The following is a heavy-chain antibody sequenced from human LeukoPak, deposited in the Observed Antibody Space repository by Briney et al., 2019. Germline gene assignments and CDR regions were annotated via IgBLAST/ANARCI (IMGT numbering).Heavy chain of an antibody. D-gene: IGHD5-12*01. J-gene: IGHJ4*02. CDR1: GFTFSSDS. CDR3: ASDGSSGYDLGY. CDR2: ISSSSSTI. Sequence: GSLRLSCAASGFTFSSDSMNWVRQAPGKGLEWVSYISSSSSTIYYADSVKGRFTISRDNSKNTLYLQMNSLRAEDTAVYYCASDGSSGYDLGYWGQGTLVTVSS. V-gene: IGHV3-48*01.